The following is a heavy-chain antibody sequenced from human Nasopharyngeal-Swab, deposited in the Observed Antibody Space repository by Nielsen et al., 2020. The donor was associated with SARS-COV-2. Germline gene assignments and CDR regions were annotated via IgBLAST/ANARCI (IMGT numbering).Heavy chain of an antibody. CDR3: ARDLGSTSSNRYYYYGMDV. J-gene: IGHJ6*02. CDR1: GFTFRSYA. V-gene: IGHV3-23*01. CDR2: ISGSGGSI. Sequence: GESRTIACATLGFTFRSYAMSWVRQAPGKGLEWVSTISGSGGSIYYADSVKGRFTISRDNAENSLYLQMNSLRAEDTAVYYCARDLGSTSSNRYYYYGMDVWGQGTTVTVSS. D-gene: IGHD2-2*01.